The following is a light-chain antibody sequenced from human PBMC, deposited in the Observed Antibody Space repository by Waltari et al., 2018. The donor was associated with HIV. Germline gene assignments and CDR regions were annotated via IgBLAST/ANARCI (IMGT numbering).Light chain of an antibody. J-gene: IGLJ1*01. Sequence: QSVLTQPPSASGTPGQRVTISCSGSSFNIGRNFVSWYKQLPGTAPTVLIFRANQRPPGGPDRFSRSKSGASASLAISGLRSEDEADYYCAAWDDSLRGSYVFGPGTKVTVL. CDR2: RAN. V-gene: IGLV1-47*01. CDR1: SFNIGRNF. CDR3: AAWDDSLRGSYV.